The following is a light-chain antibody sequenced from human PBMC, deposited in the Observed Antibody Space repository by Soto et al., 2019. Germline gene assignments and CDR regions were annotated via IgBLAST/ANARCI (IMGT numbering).Light chain of an antibody. CDR2: RNN. Sequence: QAVVAQPPSASGTPGQRVTISCSGSSSNIGSNYVYWYQQLPGTAPKLLIYRNNQRPSGVPDRFAGSKSGTSASLAITGLRSEDETDYHCATWDDSLSGPVFGGGTKVTVL. J-gene: IGLJ3*02. CDR3: ATWDDSLSGPV. CDR1: SSNIGSNY. V-gene: IGLV1-47*01.